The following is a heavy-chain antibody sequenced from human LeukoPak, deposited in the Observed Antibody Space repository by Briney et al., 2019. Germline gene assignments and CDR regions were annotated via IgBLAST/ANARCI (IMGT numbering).Heavy chain of an antibody. D-gene: IGHD3-3*01. J-gene: IGHJ4*02. CDR1: GFTFSSYA. CDR3: AKRVFYDFWSGPLPPE. V-gene: IGHV3-23*01. Sequence: PGGSLRLSCAASGFTFSSYAMSWVRQAPGKGLEWVSAISGSGGSTYYADSVKGRFTISRDNSKNTLYLQMNSLRAEDTAVYYCAKRVFYDFWSGPLPPEWGQGTLVTVSS. CDR2: ISGSGGST.